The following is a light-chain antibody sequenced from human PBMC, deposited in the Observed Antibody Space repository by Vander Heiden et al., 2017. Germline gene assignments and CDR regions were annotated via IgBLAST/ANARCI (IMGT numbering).Light chain of an antibody. CDR2: RDN. V-gene: IGLV3-9*01. CDR1: NIGSNN. J-gene: IGLJ2*01. CDR3: QEGDSSNVL. Sequence: SYALTQPLSVSVALGQTARITCGGNNIGSNNVHWYQQKPCQAPVLAIYRDNNRAAGMPERFAGSNTGITATLTISRAQAGDDEYYYGQEGDSSNVLFGGGTKLTVL.